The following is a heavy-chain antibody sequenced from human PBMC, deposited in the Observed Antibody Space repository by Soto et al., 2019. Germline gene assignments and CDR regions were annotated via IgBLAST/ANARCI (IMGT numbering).Heavy chain of an antibody. V-gene: IGHV3-30*18. J-gene: IGHJ4*02. CDR3: AKDLSLEDIVVVPAVNDY. CDR2: ISYDGSNK. Sequence: GGSLRLSCAASGFTFSSYGMHWVRQAPGKGLEWVAVISYDGSNKYYADSVKGRFTISRDNSKNTLYLQMNSLRAEDTAVYYCAKDLSLEDIVVVPAVNDYWGQGTLVTVSS. D-gene: IGHD2-2*01. CDR1: GFTFSSYG.